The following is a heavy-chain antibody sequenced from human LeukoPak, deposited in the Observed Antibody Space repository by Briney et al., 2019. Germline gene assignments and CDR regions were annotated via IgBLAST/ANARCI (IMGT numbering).Heavy chain of an antibody. V-gene: IGHV3-64*01. J-gene: IGHJ6*03. CDR3: ARDMVRGGYYYYMDV. D-gene: IGHD3-10*01. CDR2: ISSNGGST. CDR1: GFTFSSYA. Sequence: AGGSLRLSCAASGFTFSSYAMSWVRQAPGKGLEYVSAISSNGGSTYYANSVKGRFTISRDNSKNTLYLQMGSLRAEDMAVYYCARDMVRGGYYYYMDVWGKGTTVTVSS.